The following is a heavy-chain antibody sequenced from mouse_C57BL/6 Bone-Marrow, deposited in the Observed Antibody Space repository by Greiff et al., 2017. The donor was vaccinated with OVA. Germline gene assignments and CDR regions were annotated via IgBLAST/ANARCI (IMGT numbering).Heavy chain of an antibody. CDR1: GYSITSGYY. CDR3: ARGDGYHYYAMDY. J-gene: IGHJ4*01. V-gene: IGHV3-6*01. D-gene: IGHD2-3*01. Sequence: EVKLLESGPGLVKPSQSLSLTCSVTGYSITSGYYWNWIRQFPGNKLEWMGYISYDGSNNYNPSLKNRISITRDTSKNQFFLKLNSVTTEDTATYYCARGDGYHYYAMDYWGQGTSVTVSS. CDR2: ISYDGSN.